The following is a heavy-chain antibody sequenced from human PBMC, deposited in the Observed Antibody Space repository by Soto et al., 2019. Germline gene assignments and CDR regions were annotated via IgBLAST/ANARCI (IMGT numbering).Heavy chain of an antibody. D-gene: IGHD2-21*01. Sequence: ESGGGLVQPGGPLRLSCAASGFTFSTNWMTWVRQAPGKGLEWVSNINQDGSVHNYVNSVKSRFTICSDTAENTLYLPMNSLRAEGAVVYHCARALSPMYSTYWRDAFDLWGQGTMVTVSS. CDR3: ARALSPMYSTYWRDAFDL. V-gene: IGHV3-7*05. CDR1: GFTFSTNW. J-gene: IGHJ3*01. CDR2: INQDGSVH.